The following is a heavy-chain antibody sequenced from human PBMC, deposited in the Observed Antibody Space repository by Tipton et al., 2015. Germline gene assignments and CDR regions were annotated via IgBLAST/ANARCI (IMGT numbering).Heavy chain of an antibody. CDR1: GVTVTDLH. Sequence: SLRLSCAASGVTVTDLHVNWVRQAPGKGLEWVSYIGDGGSPISYADSVKGRFTVSRDDAKKSLYLQMNSLRAEDTAVYYCARVMFGTGGYAMDVWGQGTTVTVSS. CDR3: ARVMFGTGGYAMDV. J-gene: IGHJ6*02. V-gene: IGHV3-11*01. CDR2: IGDGGSPI. D-gene: IGHD3-10*01.